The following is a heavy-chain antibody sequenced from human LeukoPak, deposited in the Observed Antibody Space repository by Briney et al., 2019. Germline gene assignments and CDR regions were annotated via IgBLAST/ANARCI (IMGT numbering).Heavy chain of an antibody. D-gene: IGHD2-2*01. V-gene: IGHV4-30-4*08. CDR2: IYYSGST. CDR3: VRDPVPVSPHAFDI. Sequence: SETLSLTCTVSGGSISSGDYYWSWIRQPPGKGLEWIGYIYYSGSTYYNPSLKSRVTISVDTSKNQFSLKLSSVTAADTAVYYCVRDPVPVSPHAFDIWGQGTMVTVSS. J-gene: IGHJ3*02. CDR1: GGSISSGDYY.